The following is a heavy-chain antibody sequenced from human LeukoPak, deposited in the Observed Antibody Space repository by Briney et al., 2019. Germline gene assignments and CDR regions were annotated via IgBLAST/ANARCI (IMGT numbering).Heavy chain of an antibody. J-gene: IGHJ4*02. Sequence: SETLSLTCTVSGGSISSSSYYWGWIRQPPGKGLEWIGCTYYSGSTYYNPSLKSRVTISVDTSKNQFSLKLSSVTAADTAVYYCARVMGGYYDSSGYFSFDYWGQGTLVTVSS. V-gene: IGHV4-39*07. CDR3: ARVMGGYYDSSGYFSFDY. CDR1: GGSISSSSYY. D-gene: IGHD3-22*01. CDR2: TYYSGST.